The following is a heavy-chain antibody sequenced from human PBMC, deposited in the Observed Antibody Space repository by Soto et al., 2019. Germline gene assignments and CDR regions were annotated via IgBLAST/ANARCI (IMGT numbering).Heavy chain of an antibody. Sequence: NPSETLSLTCTVSGGSISSGGYYWSWIRQHPGKGLEWIGYIYYSGSTYYNPSLKSRVTISVDTSKNQFSLKLSSVTAADTAVYYCARRWGDYFDYWGQGTLVTVSS. CDR2: IYYSGST. D-gene: IGHD3-16*01. V-gene: IGHV4-31*03. J-gene: IGHJ4*02. CDR1: GGSISSGGYY. CDR3: ARRWGDYFDY.